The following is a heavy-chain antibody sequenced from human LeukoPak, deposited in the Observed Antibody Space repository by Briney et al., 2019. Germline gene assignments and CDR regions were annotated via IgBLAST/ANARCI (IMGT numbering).Heavy chain of an antibody. CDR3: QILVSSGWYNRRDFDY. CDR2: IIPIFGTA. D-gene: IGHD6-19*01. V-gene: IGHV1-69*13. Sequence: GASVKDSCKASGGTFSSYAISWVRQAPGQGLEWMGGIIPIFGTANYAQKFQGRVTITADESTSTAYMELSSLRSEDTAVYYCQILVSSGWYNRRDFDYWGQGTLVTVSS. CDR1: GGTFSSYA. J-gene: IGHJ4*02.